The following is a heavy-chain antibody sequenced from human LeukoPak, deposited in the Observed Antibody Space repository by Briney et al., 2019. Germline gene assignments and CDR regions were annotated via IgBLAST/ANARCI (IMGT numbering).Heavy chain of an antibody. V-gene: IGHV3-74*01. CDR3: ARAQVGTPTDC. D-gene: IGHD1-26*01. CDR2: FTSDGNSM. Sequence: GSLRLSCAASGFTLSSYTMYWVRQAPGRGLVWVARFTSDGNSMTYADFVKGRFTVSRDIAKNTLYLQMNSLRAEDTAVYYCARAQVGTPTDCWGQGTLVTVSS. CDR1: GFTLSSYT. J-gene: IGHJ4*02.